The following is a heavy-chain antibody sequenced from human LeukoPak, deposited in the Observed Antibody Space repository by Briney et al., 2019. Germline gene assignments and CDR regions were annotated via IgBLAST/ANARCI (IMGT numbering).Heavy chain of an antibody. CDR2: IYYSGST. J-gene: IGHJ4*02. D-gene: IGHD3-22*01. V-gene: IGHV4-59*01. CDR1: GGSISSYY. Sequence: SETLSPTCTVSGGSISSYYWSWIRQPPGKGLEWIGYIYYSGSTNYNPSLKSRVTISVDTSKNQFSLKLSSVTAADTAVYYCAREIDGYYFDYWGQGTLVTVSS. CDR3: AREIDGYYFDY.